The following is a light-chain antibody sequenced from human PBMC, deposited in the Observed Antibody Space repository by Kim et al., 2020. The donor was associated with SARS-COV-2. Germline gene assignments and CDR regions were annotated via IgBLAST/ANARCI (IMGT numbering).Light chain of an antibody. CDR1: RSDVGGYNY. CDR3: TSYTSSITWV. J-gene: IGLJ3*02. CDR2: AVS. V-gene: IGLV2-14*04. Sequence: GQSITMSCTGTRSDVGGYNYVSWYQRHPGKAPKLMVYAVSKRPSGVSNRFSGSKSGNTASLTISGLQAEDEADYYCTSYTSSITWVFGGGTQLTVL.